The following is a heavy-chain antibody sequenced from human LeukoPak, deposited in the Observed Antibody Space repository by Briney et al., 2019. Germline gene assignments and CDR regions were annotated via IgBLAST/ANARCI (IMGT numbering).Heavy chain of an antibody. J-gene: IGHJ2*01. CDR1: GYSISSGCY. CDR2: IYHSGST. D-gene: IGHD1-26*01. CDR3: ARQDVGLPYWYFDL. V-gene: IGHV4-38-2*01. Sequence: SETLSLTCAVSGYSISSGCYWGWIRQPPGKGLEWIGSIYHSGSTYYNPSLKSRVTISVDTSKNQFSLKLSSVTAADTAVYYCARQDVGLPYWYFDLWGRGTLVTVSS.